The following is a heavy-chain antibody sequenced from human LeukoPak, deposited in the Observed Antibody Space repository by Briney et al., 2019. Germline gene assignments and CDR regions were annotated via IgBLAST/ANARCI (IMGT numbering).Heavy chain of an antibody. CDR1: GGTFSNYA. Sequence: SVRVSCKASGGTFSNYALNWVRQAPGQGLEWMGGIIPIVETANYAQKFQGRVTISTDESTSTVFMELHSLRSEDTAVYYCTTDPRITVAGPGYYYYYMDVWRKGTTVTVSS. CDR2: IIPIVETA. D-gene: IGHD6-19*01. CDR3: TTDPRITVAGPGYYYYYMDV. V-gene: IGHV1-69*05. J-gene: IGHJ6*03.